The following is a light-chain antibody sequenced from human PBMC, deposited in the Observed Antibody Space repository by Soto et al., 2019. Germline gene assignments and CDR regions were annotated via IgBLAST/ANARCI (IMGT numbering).Light chain of an antibody. Sequence: DIVMTQSQDSLAVSLGERATINCKSSKSVLYSSNNKNYLAWYQQKPGQPPKLLIYWASTRESGVPDRFSGSGSGTDFTLTISSLQSEDVAVYYCQQYYSTLPSFGKGTKLEIK. CDR1: KSVLYSSNNKNY. CDR3: QQYYSTLPS. V-gene: IGKV4-1*01. J-gene: IGKJ2*01. CDR2: WAS.